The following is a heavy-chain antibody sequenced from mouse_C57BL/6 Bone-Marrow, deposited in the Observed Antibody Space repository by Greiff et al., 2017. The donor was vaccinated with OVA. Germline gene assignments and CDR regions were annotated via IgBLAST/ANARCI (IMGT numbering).Heavy chain of an antibody. CDR2: IDPSDSDT. Sequence: QVQLQQPGAELVRPGSSVKLSCKASGYTFTSYWMHWVKQRPIQGLEWIGNIDPSDSDTHYNQKFKDKATLTVDKSSSTAYMQLSSLTSEDSAVYYCARRAAQATFFAYWGQGTLVTVSA. D-gene: IGHD3-2*02. CDR1: GYTFTSYW. J-gene: IGHJ3*01. V-gene: IGHV1-52*01. CDR3: ARRAAQATFFAY.